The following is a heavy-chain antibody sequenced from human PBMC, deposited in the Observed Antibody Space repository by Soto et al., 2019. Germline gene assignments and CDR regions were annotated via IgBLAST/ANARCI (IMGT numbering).Heavy chain of an antibody. CDR2: FSGSDSGDRT. Sequence: EVQVLDSGGGVVQPGGSLRLSCSASGFTFRSYAMNWVRQAPGKGLEWVSTFSGSDSGDRTYYADSVKGRFTISRDNSKNTLYLQMSSLRADDTAVYYCAKVGHATRSSGSFYYFDYWGQGTLVTVSS. CDR3: AKVGHATRSSGSFYYFDY. V-gene: IGHV3-23*01. CDR1: GFTFRSYA. J-gene: IGHJ4*02. D-gene: IGHD3-22*01.